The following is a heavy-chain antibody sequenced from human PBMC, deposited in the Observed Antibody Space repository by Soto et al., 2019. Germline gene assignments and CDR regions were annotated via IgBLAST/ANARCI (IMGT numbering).Heavy chain of an antibody. CDR3: ATSRGYSRYDPSFPFDY. Sequence: SVKVSCKASGGTFSSYAISWVRQAPGQGLEWMGGIIPIFGTANYAQKFQGRVTITADKSTSTAYMELSGLRSEDTAVYYCATSRGYSRYDPSFPFDYWRQGTLVTVSS. D-gene: IGHD5-12*01. V-gene: IGHV1-69*06. CDR1: GGTFSSYA. CDR2: IIPIFGTA. J-gene: IGHJ4*02.